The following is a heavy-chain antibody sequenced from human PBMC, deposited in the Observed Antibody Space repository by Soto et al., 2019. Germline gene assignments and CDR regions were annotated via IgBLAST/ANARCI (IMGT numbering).Heavy chain of an antibody. J-gene: IGHJ4*02. V-gene: IGHV1-3*01. Sequence: QVQLVQSGAEGKKPGASVKVSCKASGYTFTTYAMHWVRQAPGQRLEWMGWINAGNGNTKYSQNFQGRVTITRDTSASTAYMELSSLRSDDTAVYYCTRSAVRPSGGLMGPFDYWGQGTLVTVSS. CDR1: GYTFTTYA. D-gene: IGHD3-16*01. CDR3: TRSAVRPSGGLMGPFDY. CDR2: INAGNGNT.